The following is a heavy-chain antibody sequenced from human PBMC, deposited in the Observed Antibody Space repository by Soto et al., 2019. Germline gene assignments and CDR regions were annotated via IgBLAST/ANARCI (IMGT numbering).Heavy chain of an antibody. J-gene: IGHJ5*02. V-gene: IGHV4-31*03. Sequence: QVQLQESGPGLVKPSQTLSLTCTVSGFSISSGGYYWSWIRQYPGKGLEWIGNISYSGTTYYNTSLKSRLTISVDTSENQFSLRLSSLTAADTAVYFGARAKTTVTSFDPWGQGTLVTVSS. CDR2: ISYSGTT. CDR3: ARAKTTVTSFDP. D-gene: IGHD4-4*01. CDR1: GFSISSGGYY.